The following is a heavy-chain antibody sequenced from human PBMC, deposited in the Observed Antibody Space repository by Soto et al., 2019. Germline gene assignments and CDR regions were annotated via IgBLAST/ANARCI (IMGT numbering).Heavy chain of an antibody. CDR2: INPNSGGT. CDR1: GYTFTGYY. Sequence: GASGKVSCKASGYTFTGYYMHWVRQAPGQGLEWMGWINPNSGGTNYAQKFQGWVTMTRDTSISTAYMELSRLRSDDTAVYYCARMHYGDALDYWGQGTLVTVSS. J-gene: IGHJ4*02. D-gene: IGHD4-17*01. CDR3: ARMHYGDALDY. V-gene: IGHV1-2*04.